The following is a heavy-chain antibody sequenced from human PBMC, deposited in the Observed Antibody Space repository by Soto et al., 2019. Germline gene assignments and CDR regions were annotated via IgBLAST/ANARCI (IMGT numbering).Heavy chain of an antibody. CDR3: AKSAGSNAYYPNDY. CDR1: GFTFSTYA. V-gene: IGHV3-23*01. D-gene: IGHD3-16*01. Sequence: PGGSLRLSCAASGFTFSTYAMHWVRHAPGKGLECVSSITGSGISTYYADSVKGRFTISRDNSKNTLYLQMNSLRAEDAAVYYCAKSAGSNAYYPNDYWGQGTLVTVSS. CDR2: ITGSGIST. J-gene: IGHJ4*02.